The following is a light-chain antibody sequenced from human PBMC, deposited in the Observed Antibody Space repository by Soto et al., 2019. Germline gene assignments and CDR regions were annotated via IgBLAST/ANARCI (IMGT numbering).Light chain of an antibody. CDR3: QSYDSCLSGQNV. CDR2: GNS. CDR1: SSNIGAGYD. V-gene: IGLV1-40*01. Sequence: QSVLTQPPSVSGAPGPTATISSTGSSSNIGAGYDVHWYQQLPGTAPKLLIYGNSNRPSGVPDRFSGSKSGTSASLAITGLQAEDEADYYCQSYDSCLSGQNVFGTGT. J-gene: IGLJ1*01.